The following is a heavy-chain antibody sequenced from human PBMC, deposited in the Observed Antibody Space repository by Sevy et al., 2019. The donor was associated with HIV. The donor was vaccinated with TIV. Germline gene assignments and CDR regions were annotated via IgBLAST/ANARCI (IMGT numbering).Heavy chain of an antibody. D-gene: IGHD6-19*01. Sequence: GGSLRLSCAASGFTFSTYSMNWVRQAPGKGLEWVSSISSTSSYIEYAYSVKGRFTISRDNAKNSLYLQMNNLRAEDTAVYYCARDYNSGWRHFNLFDPWGQGTLVTVSS. J-gene: IGHJ5*02. CDR3: ARDYNSGWRHFNLFDP. CDR2: ISSTSSYI. V-gene: IGHV3-21*01. CDR1: GFTFSTYS.